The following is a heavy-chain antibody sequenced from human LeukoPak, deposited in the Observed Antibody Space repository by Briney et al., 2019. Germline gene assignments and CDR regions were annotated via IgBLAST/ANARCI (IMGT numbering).Heavy chain of an antibody. CDR1: GYTFTSYV. CDR3: ARAGVAVAGTQYFQH. V-gene: IGHV1-18*01. Sequence: GASVKVSCKASGYTFTSYVISWVRQAPGQGLEWMGWISAYNGNTNYAQKLQGRVTMTTDTSTSTAYMDLRSLRSDDTAVYYCARAGVAVAGTQYFQHWGQGTLVTVSS. CDR2: ISAYNGNT. J-gene: IGHJ1*01. D-gene: IGHD6-19*01.